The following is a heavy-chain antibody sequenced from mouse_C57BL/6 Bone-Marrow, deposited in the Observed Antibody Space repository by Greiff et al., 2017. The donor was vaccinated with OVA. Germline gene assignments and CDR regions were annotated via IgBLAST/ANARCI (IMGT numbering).Heavy chain of an antibody. V-gene: IGHV1-9*01. CDR3: ARYPLYYYGSSHWYFDV. Sequence: QVQLKESGAELMKPGASVKLSCKATGYTFTGYWIEWVKQRPGHGLEWIGEILPGSGSTNYNEKFKGKATFTADTSSNTAYMQLSSLTTEDSAIYYCARYPLYYYGSSHWYFDVWGTGTTVTVSS. CDR1: GYTFTGYW. CDR2: ILPGSGST. D-gene: IGHD1-1*01. J-gene: IGHJ1*03.